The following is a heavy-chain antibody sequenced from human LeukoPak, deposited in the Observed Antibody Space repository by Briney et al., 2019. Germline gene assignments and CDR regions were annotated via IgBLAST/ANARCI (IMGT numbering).Heavy chain of an antibody. J-gene: IGHJ4*02. V-gene: IGHV3-48*01. D-gene: IGHD1-14*01. CDR2: MWGSSNI. Sequence: GGSLRLSCAASGFNPSDYSMNWVRQAPGKGLEWVSYMWGSSNIYYADSVKGRFTISRDFATNSLYLQMSSLRAEDTAAYYCAKGPERGCLDYWGQGTLVTVSS. CDR3: AKGPERGCLDY. CDR1: GFNPSDYS.